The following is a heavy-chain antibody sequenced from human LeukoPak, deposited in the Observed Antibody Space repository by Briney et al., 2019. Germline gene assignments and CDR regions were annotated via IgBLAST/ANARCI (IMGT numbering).Heavy chain of an antibody. CDR1: GFTFSSYW. CDR2: IKQDGSEK. J-gene: IGHJ5*02. Sequence: GGSLRLSCAASGFTFSSYWMGWVRQAPGKGLEWVANIKQDGSEKYYVDSVKGRFTISRDNAKNSLYLQMNSLRAEDTAVYYCARDKVGGVVAASPFDPWGQGTLVTVSS. V-gene: IGHV3-7*01. CDR3: ARDKVGGVVAASPFDP. D-gene: IGHD2-15*01.